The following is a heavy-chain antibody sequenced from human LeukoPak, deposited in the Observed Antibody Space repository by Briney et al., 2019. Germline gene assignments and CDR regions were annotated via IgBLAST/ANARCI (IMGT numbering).Heavy chain of an antibody. V-gene: IGHV6-1*01. D-gene: IGHD2-2*01. CDR1: GDSVSSNSAA. CDR3: ARGSRHLDH. Sequence: SQTLSLTCVISGDSVSSNSAAWNWIRQSPSRGLEWLGRTSYRSKWYYDYALSVKSRISIHPDTSKNQFSLQRNSVTPEDTAVYFCARGSRHLDHWGQGTLVTVSS. J-gene: IGHJ4*02. CDR2: TSYRSKWYY.